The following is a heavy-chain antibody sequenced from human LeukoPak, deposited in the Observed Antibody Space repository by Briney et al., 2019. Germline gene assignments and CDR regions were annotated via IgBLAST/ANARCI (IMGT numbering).Heavy chain of an antibody. V-gene: IGHV3-30*18. Sequence: QPGGSLRLSCAASGFTFSNFWMSWVRQAPGKGLEWVAVISYDGSNKYYADSVKGRFTISRDNSKNTLYLQMNSLRAEDTAVYYCAKDQGYCSGGSCYPLNPLDYWGQGTLVTVSS. J-gene: IGHJ4*02. CDR1: GFTFSNFW. CDR3: AKDQGYCSGGSCYPLNPLDY. CDR2: ISYDGSNK. D-gene: IGHD2-15*01.